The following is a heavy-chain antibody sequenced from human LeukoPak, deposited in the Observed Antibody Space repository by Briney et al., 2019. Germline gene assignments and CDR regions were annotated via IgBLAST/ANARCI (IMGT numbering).Heavy chain of an antibody. CDR2: VSASGSS. J-gene: IGHJ5*02. D-gene: IGHD4-17*01. CDR3: AKDLSRQRRGLNYGPWFDP. Sequence: PSETLSLTCTVSGASINDSYWTWIRPPVGSAMQWIGRVSASGSSSYNPSLKSRVTMSVDVSKNQLSLNLTSVTDADTAVYFCAKDLSRQRRGLNYGPWFDPWGRGTLVTVSS. CDR1: GASINDSY. V-gene: IGHV4-4*07.